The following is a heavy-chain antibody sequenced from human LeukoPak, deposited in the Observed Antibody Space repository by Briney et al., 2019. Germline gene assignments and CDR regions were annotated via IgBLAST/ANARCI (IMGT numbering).Heavy chain of an antibody. J-gene: IGHJ6*02. D-gene: IGHD2-15*01. Sequence: SETLSLTCTVSGGSISSGGYYWSWIRQHPGKGLEWIGYIYYSGSTYYNPSLKSRVTISVDTSKNQFSLKLSSVTAADTAVYYCARYERWWYLGMDVWGQGTTITVSS. CDR2: IYYSGST. V-gene: IGHV4-31*03. CDR3: ARYERWWYLGMDV. CDR1: GGSISSGGYY.